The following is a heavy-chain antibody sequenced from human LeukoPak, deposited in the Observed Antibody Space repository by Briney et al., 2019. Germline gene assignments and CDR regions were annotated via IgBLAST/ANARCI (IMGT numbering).Heavy chain of an antibody. Sequence: ASVKVSCKASGYTFTSYGISWVRQAPGQGLEWMGWISAHNGNTYHPQKVQGRVTMTTDTSTTTAYMELRSLRSDDTALYYCARVRGPGILNDYSGQGTLVTVSS. D-gene: IGHD3-10*01. CDR3: ARVRGPGILNDY. J-gene: IGHJ4*02. CDR2: ISAHNGNT. CDR1: GYTFTSYG. V-gene: IGHV1-18*04.